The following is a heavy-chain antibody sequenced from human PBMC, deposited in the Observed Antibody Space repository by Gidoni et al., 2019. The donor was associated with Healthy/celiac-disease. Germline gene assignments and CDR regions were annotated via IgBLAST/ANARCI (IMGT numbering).Heavy chain of an antibody. Sequence: HLQLQESVTVMVKHSDTLSLTCTFSGRSISSSSSYWGCIRQPPGKGLEWIGSIYYSGSTYYNTSLKSRVTISVDTSKNQFSLKLSSVTVADTAVYYCRVTSQFDYWGQGTLVTVSS. D-gene: IGHD2-21*02. J-gene: IGHJ4*02. V-gene: IGHV4-39*01. CDR3: RVTSQFDY. CDR1: GRSISSSSSY. CDR2: IYYSGST.